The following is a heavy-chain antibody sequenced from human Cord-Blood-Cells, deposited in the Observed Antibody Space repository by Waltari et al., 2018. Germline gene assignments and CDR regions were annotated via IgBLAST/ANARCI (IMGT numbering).Heavy chain of an antibody. Sequence: VQLQPWGAGLLTPSETLSLTRAAYGGSFSGYYWTWLRQPPGKGLELIGEINHSGSTNYNPSLKSRVTISVDTSKNQFSLKLSSVTAADTAVYYCARPATVGATDYWGQGTLVTVSS. CDR2: INHSGST. CDR3: ARPATVGATDY. D-gene: IGHD1-26*01. J-gene: IGHJ4*02. CDR1: GGSFSGYY. V-gene: IGHV4-34*01.